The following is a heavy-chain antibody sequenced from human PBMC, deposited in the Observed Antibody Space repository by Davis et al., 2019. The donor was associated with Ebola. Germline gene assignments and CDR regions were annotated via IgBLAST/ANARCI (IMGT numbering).Heavy chain of an antibody. CDR1: GFTFSDYY. Sequence: GESLKISCAASGFTFSDYYMSWIRQAPGKGLEWVSYISSSGSTIYYADSVKGRFTISRDNAKNSLYLQMNSLRAEDTAIYYCANSSPAQNFYFDYWGQGTLVTVSS. CDR2: ISSSGSTI. J-gene: IGHJ4*02. CDR3: ANSSPAQNFYFDY. V-gene: IGHV3-11*01. D-gene: IGHD1-14*01.